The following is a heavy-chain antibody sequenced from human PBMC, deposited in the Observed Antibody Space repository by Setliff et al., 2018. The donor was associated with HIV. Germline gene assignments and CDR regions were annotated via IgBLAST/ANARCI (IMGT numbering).Heavy chain of an antibody. CDR3: ATGWLDSSGQKNFGS. D-gene: IGHD3-22*01. CDR1: GGSFSRDY. J-gene: IGHJ5*01. V-gene: IGHV4-34*01. Sequence: KASETLSLTCAVYGGSFSRDYWTWIRQPPGKGPEWIGEINHSGITNYNSFLKSRVTISIDTSKNQFSLKLNSVTAADTAMYYCATGWLDSSGQKNFGSWGQGTLVTVSS. CDR2: INHSGIT.